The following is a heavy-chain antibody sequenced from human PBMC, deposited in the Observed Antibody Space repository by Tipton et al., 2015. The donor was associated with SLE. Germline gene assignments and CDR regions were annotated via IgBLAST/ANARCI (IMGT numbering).Heavy chain of an antibody. CDR2: IYASGST. D-gene: IGHD3-3*01. Sequence: TLSLTCTVSDGSISSGSYYWSWIRQPAGKGLEWIGFIYASGSTNYNPSLKSRVTISVDTSKNQFSLKLSSVTAADTAVYYCARDLARDPGITIFSEYAFDIWGQGTMVTVSS. J-gene: IGHJ3*02. CDR3: ARDLARDPGITIFSEYAFDI. V-gene: IGHV4-61*02. CDR1: DGSISSGSYY.